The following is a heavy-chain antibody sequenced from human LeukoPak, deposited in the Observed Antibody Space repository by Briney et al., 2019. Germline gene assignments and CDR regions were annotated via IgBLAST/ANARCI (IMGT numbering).Heavy chain of an antibody. CDR1: GGSISSSSYH. D-gene: IGHD6-13*01. CDR3: ARQYASSVYWDV. J-gene: IGHJ6*04. Sequence: SETLSLTCAVSGGSISSSSYHWGWIRQPPGKGLEWIGNIHYSGSTYYNPSLKSRVTISVDTSKNHLSLKLTSVTAADTAVFYCARQYASSVYWDVWGKGTTVTVSS. V-gene: IGHV4-39*01. CDR2: IHYSGST.